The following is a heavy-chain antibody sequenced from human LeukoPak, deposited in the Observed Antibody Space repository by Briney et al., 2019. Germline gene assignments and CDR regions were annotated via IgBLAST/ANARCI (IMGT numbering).Heavy chain of an antibody. J-gene: IGHJ6*03. CDR2: IRYDGSNK. D-gene: IGHD2-2*01. V-gene: IGHV3-30*02. CDR1: GFTFSYYG. Sequence: GGSLRLSCAASGFTFSYYGMHWVRQAPGKGLEWVAFIRYDGSNKYYADSVKGRFTISRDNSKNTLYLQMNSLRAEDTAVYYCAKEGAYQLLVSYYYMGVWGKGTTVTISS. CDR3: AKEGAYQLLVSYYYMGV.